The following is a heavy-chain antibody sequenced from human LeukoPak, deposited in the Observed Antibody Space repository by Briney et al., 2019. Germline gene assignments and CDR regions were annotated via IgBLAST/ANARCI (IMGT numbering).Heavy chain of an antibody. Sequence: PGGSLRLSCAASGFIFSDYAMAWVRQAPGKGLEWVSVITGSGGVTHYAGSVKGRFTISRDNSKNTLYLEMNNLRVEDTARYYCAKDGLYYDGSTHIYYFDYWGQGTLVAVSS. CDR1: GFIFSDYA. CDR2: ITGSGGVT. D-gene: IGHD3-22*01. J-gene: IGHJ4*02. V-gene: IGHV3-23*01. CDR3: AKDGLYYDGSTHIYYFDY.